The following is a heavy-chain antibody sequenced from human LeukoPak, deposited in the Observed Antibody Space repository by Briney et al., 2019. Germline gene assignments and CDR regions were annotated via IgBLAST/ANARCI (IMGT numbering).Heavy chain of an antibody. CDR3: ARALGYCSGGSCPTAFDI. CDR2: IIPIFGTA. CDR1: GGTFSSYA. J-gene: IGHJ3*02. V-gene: IGHV1-69*06. Sequence: GASVKVSCKASGGTFSSYAISWVRQAPGQGLEWMGGIIPIFGTANYAQKFQGRVTITADKSTSTAYMELSSLRSEDTAVYYCARALGYCSGGSCPTAFDIWGQGTMVTVSS. D-gene: IGHD2-15*01.